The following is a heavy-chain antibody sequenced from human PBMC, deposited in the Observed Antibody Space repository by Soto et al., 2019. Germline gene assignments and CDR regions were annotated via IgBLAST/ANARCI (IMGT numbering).Heavy chain of an antibody. CDR3: ARDQVVPAAIGQKTYNWFDP. V-gene: IGHV6-1*01. J-gene: IGHJ5*02. CDR2: TYYRSKWYN. CDR1: GDSVSSNSAA. Sequence: SETLSLTCAISGDSVSSNSAAWNWIRQSPSRGLEWLGRTYYRSKWYNDYAVSVKSRITINPDTSKNQFSLQLNSVTPEDTAVYYCARDQVVPAAIGQKTYNWFDPWGQGTLVTV. D-gene: IGHD2-2*02.